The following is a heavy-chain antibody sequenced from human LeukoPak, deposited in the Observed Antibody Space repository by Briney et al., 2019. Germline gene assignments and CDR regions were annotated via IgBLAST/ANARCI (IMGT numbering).Heavy chain of an antibody. D-gene: IGHD3-3*01. V-gene: IGHV4-59*01. CDR1: GGSISSYY. CDR2: IYYSGST. CDR3: ARGFRIDPHYFDY. Sequence: PSETLSLTCTVPGGSISSYYWSWIRQPPGKGLEWIGYIYYSGSTNYSPSLKSRVTISVDTSKNQFSLKLSSVTAADTAVYYCARGFRIDPHYFDYWGQGALVTVSS. J-gene: IGHJ4*02.